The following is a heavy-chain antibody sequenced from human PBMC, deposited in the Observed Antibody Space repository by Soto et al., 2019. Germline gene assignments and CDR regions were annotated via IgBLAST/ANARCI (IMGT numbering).Heavy chain of an antibody. CDR1: GGTFSSYA. CDR3: ASKPYPMVRGAPPLYYYGMDV. Sequence: SVKVSCKASGGTFSSYAISWVRQAPGQGLEWMGGIIPIFGTANYAQKFQGRVTITADESTSTAYMELSSLRSEDTAVYYCASKPYPMVRGAPPLYYYGMDVWGQGTTVTVSS. D-gene: IGHD3-10*01. J-gene: IGHJ6*02. CDR2: IIPIFGTA. V-gene: IGHV1-69*13.